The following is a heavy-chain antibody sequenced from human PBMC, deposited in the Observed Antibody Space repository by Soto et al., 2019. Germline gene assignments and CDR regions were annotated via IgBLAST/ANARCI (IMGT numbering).Heavy chain of an antibody. CDR2: ISSSGSTI. J-gene: IGHJ6*02. CDR1: GFTFSSYE. D-gene: IGHD3-3*01. Sequence: PGGSLRLSCAASGFTFSSYEMNWVRQVPGKGLEWVSYISSSGSTIYYADSVKGRFTISRDNAKNSLYLQMNSLRAEDTAVYYCARDLAPASGYYIDYYYYYGMDVWGQGTTVTVSS. CDR3: ARDLAPASGYYIDYYYYYGMDV. V-gene: IGHV3-48*03.